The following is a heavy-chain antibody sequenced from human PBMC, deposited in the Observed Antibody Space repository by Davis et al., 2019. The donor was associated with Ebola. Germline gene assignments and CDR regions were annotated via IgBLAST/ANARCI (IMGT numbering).Heavy chain of an antibody. CDR2: IYYSGST. D-gene: IGHD3-16*01. CDR1: GGSISSYY. CDR3: ARALGAYYYYSMDV. Sequence: PSETLSLTCTVSGGSISSYYWSWIRQPPGKGLEWIGYIYYSGSTNYNPSLKSRVTISVDTSKNQFSLKLSSVTAADTAVYYCARALGAYYYYSMDVWGKGTTVTVSS. J-gene: IGHJ6*03. V-gene: IGHV4-59*08.